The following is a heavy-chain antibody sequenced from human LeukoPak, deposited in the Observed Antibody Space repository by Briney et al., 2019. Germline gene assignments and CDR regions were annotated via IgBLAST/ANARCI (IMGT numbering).Heavy chain of an antibody. V-gene: IGHV1-18*01. CDR2: ISAYNGNT. CDR1: GYTFTSYG. D-gene: IGHD1-26*01. CDR3: ARDSGGNLYYYYYGMDV. J-gene: IGHJ6*02. Sequence: GASVKASCKASGYTFTSYGISWVRQAPGQGLEWMGWISAYNGNTNYAQKLQGRVTMTTDTSTSTAYMELRSLRSDDTAVYYCARDSGGNLYYYYYGMDVWGQGTTVTVSS.